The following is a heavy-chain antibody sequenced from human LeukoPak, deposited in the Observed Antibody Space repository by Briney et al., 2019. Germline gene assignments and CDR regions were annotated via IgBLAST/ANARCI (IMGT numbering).Heavy chain of an antibody. CDR3: ARENTYCSSTSCYGLFDY. Sequence: SETLSLTCAVSGYSISSGYYWGWIGQPPGKGLEWIGSIYHSGSTYYNPSLKSRVTISVDTSKNQFSLKLSSVTAADTAVYYCARENTYCSSTSCYGLFDYWGQGTLVTVSS. CDR2: IYHSGST. V-gene: IGHV4-38-2*02. J-gene: IGHJ4*02. D-gene: IGHD2-2*01. CDR1: GYSISSGYY.